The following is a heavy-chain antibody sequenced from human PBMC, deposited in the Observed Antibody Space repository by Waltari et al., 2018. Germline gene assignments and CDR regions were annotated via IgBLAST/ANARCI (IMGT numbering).Heavy chain of an antibody. V-gene: IGHV4-39*07. CDR1: GGSIRSSSYY. CDR2: IYYSGST. CDR3: ARDPDYYDSSGYP. J-gene: IGHJ5*02. Sequence: QLQLQESGPGLVKPSETLSLTCTVSGGSIRSSSYYWGWIRQPPGKGLEWIGSIYYSGSTYYNPSLKSRVTISVDTSKNQFSLKLSSVTAADTAVYYCARDPDYYDSSGYPWGQGTLVTVSS. D-gene: IGHD3-22*01.